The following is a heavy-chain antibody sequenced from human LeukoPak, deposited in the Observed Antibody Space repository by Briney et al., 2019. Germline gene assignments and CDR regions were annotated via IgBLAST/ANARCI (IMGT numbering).Heavy chain of an antibody. J-gene: IGHJ4*02. V-gene: IGHV3-33*01. Sequence: GRSLRLSCAASGFTFSSYGMHWVRQAPGKGLEWVAVIWYDGSNKYYADSVKGRFTISRDNSNNPVYLQMNSLRAEDTAVYYCARGGETGTTPFDYWGQGTLVTVSS. D-gene: IGHD1-1*01. CDR2: IWYDGSNK. CDR1: GFTFSSYG. CDR3: ARGGETGTTPFDY.